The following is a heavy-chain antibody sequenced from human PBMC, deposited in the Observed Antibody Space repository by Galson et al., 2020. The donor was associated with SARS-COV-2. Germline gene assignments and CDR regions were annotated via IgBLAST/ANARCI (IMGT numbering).Heavy chain of an antibody. V-gene: IGHV4-31*03. D-gene: IGHD2-15*01. CDR1: GGSISSGGYY. CDR2: IYYSGST. CDR3: ARALPTTPYCWFDP. J-gene: IGHJ5*02. Sequence: SETLSLTCTVSGGSISSGGYYWSWIRQHPGKGLEWIGYIYYSGSTYYNPSLKSRVTISVDTSKNQFSLKLSSVTAADTAVYYCARALPTTPYCWFDPWGQGTLVTVSS.